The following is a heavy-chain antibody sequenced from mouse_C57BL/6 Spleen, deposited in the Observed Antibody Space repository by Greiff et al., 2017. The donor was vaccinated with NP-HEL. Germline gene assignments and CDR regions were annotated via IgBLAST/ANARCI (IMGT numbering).Heavy chain of an antibody. CDR3: ARGSNWRLDYAMDY. J-gene: IGHJ4*01. CDR1: GYTFTSYW. D-gene: IGHD2-5*01. V-gene: IGHV1-52*01. Sequence: QVQLQQPGAELVRPGSSVKLSCKASGYTFTSYWMHWVKQRPIQGLEWIGNIDPSDSETHYNQKFKDKATLTVDKSSSTAYMQLSSLTSEDSAVYYCARGSNWRLDYAMDYWGQGTSVTVSS. CDR2: IDPSDSET.